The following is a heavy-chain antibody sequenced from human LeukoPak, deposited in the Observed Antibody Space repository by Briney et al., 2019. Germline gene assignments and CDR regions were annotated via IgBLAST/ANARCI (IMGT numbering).Heavy chain of an antibody. CDR3: ARDNSGSIDY. Sequence: GGSPRLSCVASGFTVSSNYMNWVRQAPGKGLAWVSIIYSGERTYYADSVKGRFTISRDTSKNTLYLHMNSLRAEDTGMYYCARDNSGSIDYWGQGTLVTVPS. CDR2: IYSGERT. J-gene: IGHJ4*02. CDR1: GFTVSSNY. V-gene: IGHV3-53*01. D-gene: IGHD1-1*01.